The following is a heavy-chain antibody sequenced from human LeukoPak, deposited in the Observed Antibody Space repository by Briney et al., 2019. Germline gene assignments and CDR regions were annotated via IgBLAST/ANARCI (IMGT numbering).Heavy chain of an antibody. CDR1: GFTFSSAW. CDR3: TRESPQLDY. J-gene: IGHJ4*02. Sequence: GGSLRLSCAASGFTFSSAWMTWVRQAPGKGLEWVGRIESKTNGGTTDYAATVKGRFTISRDDSKSTLYLQMNSLKTEDTAVYYCTRESPQLDYWGQGTLVTVSS. V-gene: IGHV3-15*04. CDR2: IESKTNGGTT.